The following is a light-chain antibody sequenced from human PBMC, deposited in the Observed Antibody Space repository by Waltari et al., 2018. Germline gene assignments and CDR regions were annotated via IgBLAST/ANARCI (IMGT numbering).Light chain of an antibody. CDR2: EVS. CDR3: SSYGGSNTFV. CDR1: SSDIGAYNY. V-gene: IGLV2-11*01. J-gene: IGLJ2*01. Sequence: QAALTQPRSVSGSPGQSVTISCTGTSSDIGAYNYVSWYQQHPGTAPKLRNYEVSKRPSGVSYRFSGSKSGNTASLTISSLQAEDEADYYCSSYGGSNTFVFGGGTRLTVL.